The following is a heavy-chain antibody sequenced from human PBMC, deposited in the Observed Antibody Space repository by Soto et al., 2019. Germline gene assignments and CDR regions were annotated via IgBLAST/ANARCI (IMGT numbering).Heavy chain of an antibody. J-gene: IGHJ4*02. D-gene: IGHD6-13*01. CDR2: ISGSGGSI. V-gene: IGHV3-23*01. Sequence: GGSLRLSCAASGLTFGIYAMSWVRQAPGKGLAWVSSISGSGGSIYYAHSVKGRFTISRDKTKNTRDLQMNSLRAEDTAVYHCARVAPEYSSTPRRFDFWGQGTLVTVSS. CDR3: ARVAPEYSSTPRRFDF. CDR1: GLTFGIYA.